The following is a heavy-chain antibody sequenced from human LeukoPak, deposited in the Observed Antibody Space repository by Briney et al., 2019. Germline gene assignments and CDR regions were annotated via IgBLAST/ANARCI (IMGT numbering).Heavy chain of an antibody. V-gene: IGHV4-59*01. CDR3: ARLTVTTAIDY. Sequence: SETLSLTCTVSGGSITSYYWSWIRQPPGKGLEWIAYIYYNGSTNYNPSLESRVTISVDTSKNQFSLRLSSVTAADTAVYYCARLTVTTAIDYWGQGTLVTV. J-gene: IGHJ4*02. CDR1: GGSITSYY. D-gene: IGHD4-17*01. CDR2: IYYNGST.